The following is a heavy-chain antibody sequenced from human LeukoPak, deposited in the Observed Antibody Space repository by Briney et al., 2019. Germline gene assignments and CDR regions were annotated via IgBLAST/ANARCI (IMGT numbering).Heavy chain of an antibody. V-gene: IGHV3-23*01. CDR2: IRGSGDST. J-gene: IGHJ6*04. D-gene: IGHD3-10*02. Sequence: GGSLRLSCAASGFTFSSYGMNWVRQAPGKGLEWVSTIRGSGDSTYYADSVKGRFTISRDNSKKTLYLQMNSLSAEDTAVYYCAELGITMIGGVWGKGTTVTISS. CDR3: AELGITMIGGV. CDR1: GFTFSSYG.